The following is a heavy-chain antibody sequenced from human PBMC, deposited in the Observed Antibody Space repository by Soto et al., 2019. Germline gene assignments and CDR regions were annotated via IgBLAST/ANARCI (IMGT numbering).Heavy chain of an antibody. J-gene: IGHJ4*02. D-gene: IGHD6-13*01. CDR2: IYYSGST. V-gene: IGHV4-39*01. Sequence: PSETLSLTCTVAGGSISSSRYYWGWIRQPPGKGLEWIGSIYYSGSTYYNPSLKSRVTISVDTSKNQFSLKLSSVTAADTAVYYCASLRQQQYGYWGQGTLVTVSS. CDR3: ASLRQQQYGY. CDR1: GGSISSSRYY.